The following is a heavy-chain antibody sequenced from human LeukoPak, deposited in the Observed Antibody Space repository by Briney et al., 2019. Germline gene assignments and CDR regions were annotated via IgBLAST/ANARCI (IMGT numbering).Heavy chain of an antibody. Sequence: PSETLSLTCTVSGGSISSYYWSWIRQPPGKGLEWIGYIYYSRSTNYNPSLKSRVTISVDMSKNQFSLKLSSVTAADTAVYYCARHVINYDILIGYGRDDAFDIWGQGTMVTVSS. J-gene: IGHJ3*02. CDR3: ARHVINYDILIGYGRDDAFDI. V-gene: IGHV4-59*08. CDR2: IYYSRST. CDR1: GGSISSYY. D-gene: IGHD3-9*01.